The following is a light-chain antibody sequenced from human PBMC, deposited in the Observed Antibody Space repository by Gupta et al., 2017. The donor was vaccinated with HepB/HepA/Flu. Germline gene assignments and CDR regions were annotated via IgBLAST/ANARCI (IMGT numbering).Light chain of an antibody. J-gene: IGLJ1*01. CDR3: SSYTSSSTYV. CDR2: DVS. Sequence: QSALTQPASVSGSPGQSTTIPCTGTSSDVGGYNYVSWYQQHPGKAPKLMIYDVSNRPSGVSNRFSGSKSGNTASLTISGLQAEDEADYYCSSYTSSSTYVFGTGTKVTVL. V-gene: IGLV2-14*03. CDR1: SSDVGGYNY.